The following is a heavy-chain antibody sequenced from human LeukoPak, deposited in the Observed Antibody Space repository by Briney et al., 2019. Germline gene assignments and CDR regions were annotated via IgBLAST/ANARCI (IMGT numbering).Heavy chain of an antibody. CDR3: ARAGALWFGESH. D-gene: IGHD3-10*01. V-gene: IGHV1-8*01. CDR2: MNPNSGNT. J-gene: IGHJ4*02. Sequence: GASVKVSCKASGYTFTSYDINWVRQATGQGLEWMGWMNPNSGNTGYAQKFQGRVTMTRNTSISTAYMELSSLRPEDTAVYYCARAGALWFGESHWGQGTLVTASS. CDR1: GYTFTSYD.